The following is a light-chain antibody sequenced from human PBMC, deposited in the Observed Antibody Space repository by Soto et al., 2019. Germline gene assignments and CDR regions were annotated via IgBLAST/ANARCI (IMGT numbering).Light chain of an antibody. CDR3: QQSYSTPYT. CDR1: QRITTY. V-gene: IGKV1-39*01. CDR2: TAA. Sequence: IHMTQSPSSLSASVGDRVTITCRASQRITTYLNWYQQKPGKAPKLLISTAATLQGGVPSRFSGCGSGTDFTLTITTLQPEDFATYFCQQSYSTPYTFGQGTKLEIK. J-gene: IGKJ2*01.